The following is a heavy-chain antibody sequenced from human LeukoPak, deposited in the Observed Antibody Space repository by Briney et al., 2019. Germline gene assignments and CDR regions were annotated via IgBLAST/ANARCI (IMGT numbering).Heavy chain of an antibody. CDR2: INHSGST. CDR3: ARDKTARTPGNYYYYGMDV. CDR1: GGSFSGYY. J-gene: IGHJ6*02. Sequence: SETLSLTCAVYGGSFSGYYWSWIRQPPGKGLEWIGEINHSGSTNYNPSLKSRVTISVDTSKNQFSLKLSSVTAADTAVYYCARDKTARTPGNYYYYGMDVWGQGTTVTVSS. V-gene: IGHV4-34*01. D-gene: IGHD6-6*01.